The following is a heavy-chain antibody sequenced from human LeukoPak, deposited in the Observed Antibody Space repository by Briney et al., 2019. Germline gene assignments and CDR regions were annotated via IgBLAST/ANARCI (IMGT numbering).Heavy chain of an antibody. Sequence: PGGSLRLSCAASGFTFSSYEMNWVRQAPGKGLEWVSYISSSGSTIYYADSVKGRFTISRDNAKNSLYLQMNSLRAEDTAVYYCARAGNDYVWGSYHQTPDYWGQGTLVTVSS. J-gene: IGHJ4*02. CDR1: GFTFSSYE. CDR2: ISSSGSTI. D-gene: IGHD3-16*02. CDR3: ARAGNDYVWGSYHQTPDY. V-gene: IGHV3-48*03.